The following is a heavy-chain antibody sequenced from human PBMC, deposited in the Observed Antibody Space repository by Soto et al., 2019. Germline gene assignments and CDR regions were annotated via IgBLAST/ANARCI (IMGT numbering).Heavy chain of an antibody. CDR2: ISYDGSNK. CDR1: GFTFSSYG. CDR3: AKDLQVSMTTVTTPKLSYYYYGMDV. V-gene: IGHV3-30*18. J-gene: IGHJ6*02. D-gene: IGHD4-17*01. Sequence: GGSLRLSCAASGFTFSSYGMHWVRQTPGKGLEWVAVISYDGSNKYYADSVKGRFTISRDNSKNTLYLQMNSLRAEDTAVYYCAKDLQVSMTTVTTPKLSYYYYGMDVWGQGTTVTVSS.